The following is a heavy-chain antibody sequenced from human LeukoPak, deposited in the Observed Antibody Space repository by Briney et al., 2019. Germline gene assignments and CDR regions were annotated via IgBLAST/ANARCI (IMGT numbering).Heavy chain of an antibody. CDR3: ARDKRHSYGRYFDH. CDR1: GDSISTYH. Sequence: PSETLSLTCSVSGDSISTYHWNWVREPPGKGLEWIGYMQSTGNSNYNPSLKSRGSMSVETSKNRIVLNLSSVTAADTAMYYCARDKRHSYGRYFDHWGQGLLVTVSS. CDR2: MQSTGNS. J-gene: IGHJ4*02. V-gene: IGHV4-59*01. D-gene: IGHD5-18*01.